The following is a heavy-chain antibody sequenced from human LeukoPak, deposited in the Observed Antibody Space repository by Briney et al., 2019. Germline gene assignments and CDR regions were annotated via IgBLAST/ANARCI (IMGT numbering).Heavy chain of an antibody. V-gene: IGHV4-39*07. CDR3: ARDPTNTSGRHAYFDY. CDR2: IYHSGET. Sequence: SETLSLTCRVSGGSISSTSYYWGWIRQPPGKGLEWIASIYHSGETFYNPSLESRVAISVDTSNNEVFLDLYSVTAADTAVYYCARDPTNTSGRHAYFDYWGQGTLVTVSS. D-gene: IGHD6-19*01. J-gene: IGHJ4*02. CDR1: GGSISSTSYY.